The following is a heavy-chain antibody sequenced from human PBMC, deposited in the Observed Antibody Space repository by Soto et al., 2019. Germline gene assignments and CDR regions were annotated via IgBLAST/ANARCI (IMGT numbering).Heavy chain of an antibody. CDR1: GGTFSSYA. CDR2: IIPIFGTA. Sequence: SVKVSCKASGGTFSSYAISWVRQAPGQGLEWMGGIIPIFGTANYAQKFQGRVTITADESTSTAYMELSSLRSEDTAVYYCARGSPGGDWFDPWGQGTLVTVSS. V-gene: IGHV1-69*13. D-gene: IGHD3-10*01. CDR3: ARGSPGGDWFDP. J-gene: IGHJ5*02.